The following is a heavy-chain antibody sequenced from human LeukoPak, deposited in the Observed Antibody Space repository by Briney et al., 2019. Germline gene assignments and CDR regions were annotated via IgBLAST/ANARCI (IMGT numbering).Heavy chain of an antibody. CDR1: GFTFSSYD. CDR2: ISRSGGTT. D-gene: IGHD6-19*01. J-gene: IGHJ6*03. CDR3: AERAGTESFYYYYYMDV. Sequence: GGSLRLSCAASGFTFSSYDMTWVRQTPGKGLEWVALISRSGGTTYYADSVKGRFTISRDNSKNTLYLQMNSLRAEDTAEYYCAERAGTESFYYYYYMDVWGKGTTVTVSS. V-gene: IGHV3-23*01.